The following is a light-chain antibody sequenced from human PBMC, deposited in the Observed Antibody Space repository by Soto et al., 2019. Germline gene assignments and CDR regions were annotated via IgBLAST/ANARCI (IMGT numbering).Light chain of an antibody. Sequence: VLTQSPGTLSLSPGERATLSCRASQNIRGNELAWYQQKPGQPPRLLIYRGSSRGPGIPDRFSGRGSGTEFNLTISRLEPEDFAVYYCQDYGTSAPWTFGQGTRVEIK. CDR2: RGS. J-gene: IGKJ1*01. V-gene: IGKV3-20*01. CDR1: QNIRGNE. CDR3: QDYGTSAPWT.